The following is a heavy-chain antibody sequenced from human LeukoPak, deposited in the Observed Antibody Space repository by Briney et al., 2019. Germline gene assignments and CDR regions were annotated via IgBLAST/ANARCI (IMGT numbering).Heavy chain of an antibody. Sequence: PSETLSLTCTVSGGSISSGDYYWSWIRQPPGKGLEWIGYIYYSGSTYYNPSLKSRVTISVDTSKNQFSLKLSSVTAADTAVYYCARDLVGYSYGSWDRAPDVWAKGPRSPSP. V-gene: IGHV4-30-4*01. CDR3: ARDLVGYSYGSWDRAPDV. CDR2: IYYSGST. D-gene: IGHD5-18*01. CDR1: GGSISSGDYY. J-gene: IGHJ6*02.